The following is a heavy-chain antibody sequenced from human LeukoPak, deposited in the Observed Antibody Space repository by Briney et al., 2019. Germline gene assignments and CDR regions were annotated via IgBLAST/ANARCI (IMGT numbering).Heavy chain of an antibody. CDR2: MNPNSGNT. Sequence: ASVKVSCKASGYTLTSYDINWVRQATGQGLEWMGWMNPNSGNTGYAQKFQGRVTITRNTSISTAYMELSSLRSEDTAVYYCARSPAITMVRGPTYYFDYWGQGTLVTVSS. J-gene: IGHJ4*02. CDR3: ARSPAITMVRGPTYYFDY. D-gene: IGHD3-10*01. CDR1: GYTLTSYD. V-gene: IGHV1-8*03.